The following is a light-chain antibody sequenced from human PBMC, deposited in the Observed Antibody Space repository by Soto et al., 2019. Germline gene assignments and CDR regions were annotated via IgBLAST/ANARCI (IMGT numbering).Light chain of an antibody. J-gene: IGLJ2*01. CDR1: SSDVGGYNY. CDR3: NSYSSSSTPL. Sequence: QSVLTQPASVSGSPGQSVTISCTGTSSDVGGYNYVSWYQQYPGTAPKLVIYDVSNRPSGVSNRFSGSKSGTTASLTISGLQAEDEAVYHCNSYSSSSTPLFGGGTKVTVL. V-gene: IGLV2-14*01. CDR2: DVS.